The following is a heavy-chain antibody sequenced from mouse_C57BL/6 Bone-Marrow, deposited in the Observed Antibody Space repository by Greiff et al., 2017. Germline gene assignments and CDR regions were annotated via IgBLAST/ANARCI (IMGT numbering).Heavy chain of an antibody. CDR1: GYTFTSYW. Sequence: QVQLQQPGAELVKPGASVKLSCKASGYTFTSYWMHWVKQRHGRGLEWIGRIDPNRGGTKYNEKFKSKAPLTVDKPSRTASMQVSSLTSEDSAVYSCARWEADYYGSSYGYFDVWGTGTTVTVSS. CDR2: IDPNRGGT. D-gene: IGHD1-1*01. J-gene: IGHJ1*03. CDR3: ARWEADYYGSSYGYFDV. V-gene: IGHV1-72*01.